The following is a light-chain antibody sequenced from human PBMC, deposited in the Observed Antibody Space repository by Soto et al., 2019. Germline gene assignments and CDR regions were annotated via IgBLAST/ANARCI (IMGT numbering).Light chain of an antibody. CDR2: LGS. V-gene: IGKV2-28*01. CDR3: MQALQTPS. CDR1: QSLLHSNGYNY. Sequence: DTVVTQSPLSLSVTPGEPASISCRSSQSLLHSNGYNYLDWYLQKPGQSPQLLIYLGSFRAAGVPDRFSGSGSGTDFTLKISRVEAADVGVYYCMQALQTPSFGGGTKVEIK. J-gene: IGKJ4*01.